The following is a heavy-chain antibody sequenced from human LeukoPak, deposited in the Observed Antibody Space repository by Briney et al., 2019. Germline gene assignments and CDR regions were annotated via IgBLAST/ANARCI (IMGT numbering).Heavy chain of an antibody. J-gene: IGHJ4*02. CDR1: GFTFSSYS. Sequence: MTGGSLRLSCAASGFTFSSYSMNWVRQAPGKGLEWVGRIKSKTDGGTTDYAAPVKGRFTISRDDSKNTLYLQMNSLKTEDTAVYYCTTVVGGTSLRYFDYWGQGTLVTVSS. V-gene: IGHV3-15*01. CDR2: IKSKTDGGTT. D-gene: IGHD2-2*01. CDR3: TTVVGGTSLRYFDY.